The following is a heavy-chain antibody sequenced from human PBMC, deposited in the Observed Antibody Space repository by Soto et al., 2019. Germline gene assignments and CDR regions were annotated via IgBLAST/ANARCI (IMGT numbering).Heavy chain of an antibody. D-gene: IGHD2-21*01. CDR3: ARDKGAYCSHLVY. CDR2: LIPFFGTP. V-gene: IGHV1-69*01. Sequence: QVLLVQSGAEVQKPGPSVKVSCKLSGATFSSYAMSWVRQAPGPGLAWIEGLIPFFGTPNYAQKFQGRVTITADPSTATSYREISRLRSDDTAVYYCARDKGAYCSHLVYWGQGTLVTVSS. J-gene: IGHJ4*02. CDR1: GATFSSYA.